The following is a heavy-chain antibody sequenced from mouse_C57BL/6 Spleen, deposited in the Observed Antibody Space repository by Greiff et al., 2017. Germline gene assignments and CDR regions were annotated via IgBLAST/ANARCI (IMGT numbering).Heavy chain of an antibody. CDR2: IWGDGST. J-gene: IGHJ4*01. V-gene: IGHV2-3*01. CDR3: AKRLGPYAMDY. D-gene: IGHD4-1*01. CDR1: GFSLTSYG. Sequence: VKLMESGPGLVAPSQSLSITCTVSGFSLTSYGVSWVRQPPGKGLEWLGVIWGDGSTHYHSALISRLSIRTDNSKSQVYLKLNSLQTDDTAAYYCAKRLGPYAMDYWGQGTSVTVSS.